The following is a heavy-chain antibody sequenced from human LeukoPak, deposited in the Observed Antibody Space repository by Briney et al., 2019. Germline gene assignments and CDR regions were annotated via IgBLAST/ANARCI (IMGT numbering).Heavy chain of an antibody. J-gene: IGHJ4*02. CDR1: GYSFTSYY. V-gene: IGHV1-46*01. CDR2: INPIIGST. Sequence: GASVKVSCKASGYSFTSYYIHWVRQAPGQGLEWIGIINPIIGSTTYPQRFQGRVTMTRDMSTSTVYMDLSSLRSEDPAVYLCARGAGTTSFYYFDYGGRGTKVTVPS. CDR3: ARGAGTTSFYYFDY. D-gene: IGHD1-7*01.